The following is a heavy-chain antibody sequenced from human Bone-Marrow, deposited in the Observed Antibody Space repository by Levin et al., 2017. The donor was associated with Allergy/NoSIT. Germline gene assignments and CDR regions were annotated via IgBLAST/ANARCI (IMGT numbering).Heavy chain of an antibody. CDR2: VRSKADGGTT. CDR3: ATDCRSTPACDTSDY. V-gene: IGHV3-15*01. Sequence: GGSLRLSCAASGFTFSSTCMSWVRQAPGKGLEWVGRVRSKADGGTTDYAAPVKGRFAVSRDDSKNTLYLQMDSLKTEDTAIYYCATDCRSTPACDTSDYWGQGTLVTVSS. CDR1: GFTFSSTC. D-gene: IGHD2-2*01. J-gene: IGHJ4*02.